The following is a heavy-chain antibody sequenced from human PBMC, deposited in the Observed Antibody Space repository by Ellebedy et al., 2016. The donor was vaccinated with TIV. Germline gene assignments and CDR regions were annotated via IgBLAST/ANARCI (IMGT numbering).Heavy chain of an antibody. CDR2: VSGYNGNT. Sequence: AASVKVSCKASEGTFSSYTITWVRQAPGQGLEWMGWVSGYNGNTQYAQKFQGRVTMTTDTSTTTAYMELRRVRSDDTAVYYCARDPGSWLTDYWGQGTLVTVSS. V-gene: IGHV1-18*01. J-gene: IGHJ4*02. CDR1: EGTFSSYT. D-gene: IGHD6-13*01. CDR3: ARDPGSWLTDY.